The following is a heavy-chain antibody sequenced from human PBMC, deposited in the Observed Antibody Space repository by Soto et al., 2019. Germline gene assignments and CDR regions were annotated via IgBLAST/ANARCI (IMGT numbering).Heavy chain of an antibody. CDR1: GYTFTGYY. J-gene: IGHJ6*02. V-gene: IGHV1-2*02. Sequence: ASVKVSCKASGYTFTGYYMHWVRQAPGQGLEWMGWINPNSGGTNYAQKFQGRVTMTRDTSISTAYMELSRLRSDDTAVYYCARDRVEGYSGYDQNYYYYYGMDVWGQGTTVTVSS. CDR3: ARDRVEGYSGYDQNYYYYYGMDV. CDR2: INPNSGGT. D-gene: IGHD5-12*01.